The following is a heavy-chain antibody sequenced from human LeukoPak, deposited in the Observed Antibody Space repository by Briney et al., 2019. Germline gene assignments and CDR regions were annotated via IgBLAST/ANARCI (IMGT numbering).Heavy chain of an antibody. D-gene: IGHD3-22*01. CDR1: GFTFSSYE. CDR2: ISSSGSTI. CDR3: ARGPRDYYDSSGYYYY. J-gene: IGHJ4*02. V-gene: IGHV3-48*03. Sequence: PGGSLRLSCAASGFTFSSYEMNWVRQAPGEGLEWVSYISSSGSTIYYADSVKGRFTISRDNAKNSLYLQMNSLRAEDTAVYYCARGPRDYYDSSGYYYYWGQGTLVTVSS.